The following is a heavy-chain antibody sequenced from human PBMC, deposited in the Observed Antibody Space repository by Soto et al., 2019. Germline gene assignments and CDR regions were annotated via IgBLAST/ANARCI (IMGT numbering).Heavy chain of an antibody. V-gene: IGHV5-51*01. CDR3: ESQPWRYDSGGYSSWLVP. J-gene: IGHJ5*02. Sequence: GESLKISCKGSGYSFTSYWIGWVRQMPGKGLEWMGIIYPGDSDTRYSPSFQGQVTISADKSISTAYLQWSSLKASDTAMYYCESQPWRYDSGGYSSWLVPRGQGTRVPV. CDR1: GYSFTSYW. CDR2: IYPGDSDT. D-gene: IGHD3-22*01.